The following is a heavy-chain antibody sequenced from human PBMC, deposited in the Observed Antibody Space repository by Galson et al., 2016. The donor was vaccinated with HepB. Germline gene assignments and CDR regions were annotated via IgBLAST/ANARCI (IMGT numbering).Heavy chain of an antibody. CDR2: ISPGDSDT. Sequence: QSGAEVTKPGESLKISCKGSGYSFSSYWIGWVRQMPGKGLEWMGMISPGDSDTRYSPSFQGQVTIPVDKAINTAYMQWSSLKASDSGIYYCASRPPVTGRSGLHPDSWGQGTLVTASS. V-gene: IGHV5-51*01. CDR3: ASRPPVTGRSGLHPDS. CDR1: GYSFSSYW. J-gene: IGHJ4*02. D-gene: IGHD4-11*01.